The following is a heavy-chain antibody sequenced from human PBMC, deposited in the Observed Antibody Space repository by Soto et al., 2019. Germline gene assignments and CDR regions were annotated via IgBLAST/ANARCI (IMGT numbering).Heavy chain of an antibody. CDR3: ARAGIAAAGTL. CDR2: INPSGGST. J-gene: IGHJ3*01. D-gene: IGHD6-13*01. V-gene: IGHV1-46*01. Sequence: ASVKVSCKASGYTFTSYYMHWVRQAPGQGLEWMGIINPSGGSTSYAQKFQGRVTMTRDTSTSTVYMELSSLRSDDTAVYYCARAGIAAAGTLWGQGTMVTVSS. CDR1: GYTFTSYY.